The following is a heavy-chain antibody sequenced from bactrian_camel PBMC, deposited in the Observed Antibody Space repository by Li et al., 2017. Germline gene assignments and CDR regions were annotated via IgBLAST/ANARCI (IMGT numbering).Heavy chain of an antibody. V-gene: IGHV3S6*01. CDR3: AAHRRGLCSLAGTDDFDY. CDR2: IESDGTDT. CDR1: GFTYNNYC. J-gene: IGHJ6*01. Sequence: VQLVESGGGSVQAGGSLRLSCAASGFTYNNYCMGWYRQAPGGECELVSSIESDGTDTYYAPFVKDRFTISQDDAGYTVYLQMNNLNPEDTGMYYCAAHRRGLCSLAGTDDFDYWGQGTQVTVS. D-gene: IGHD1*01.